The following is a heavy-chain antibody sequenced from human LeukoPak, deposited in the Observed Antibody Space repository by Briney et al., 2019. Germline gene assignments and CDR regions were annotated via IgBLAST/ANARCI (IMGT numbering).Heavy chain of an antibody. CDR2: IGGSGTRT. V-gene: IGHV3-23*01. CDR1: GFTFTTYG. J-gene: IGHJ4*02. Sequence: GGSLRLSSSASGFTFTTYGMNWVRQAPGKGLEWVSGIGGSGTRTYYADSVKGRFTISRDNSKNTLYLQMNSLRDEDTAVYYCTTGVSSNYVDYWGQGTLVTVSS. D-gene: IGHD4-11*01. CDR3: TTGVSSNYVDY.